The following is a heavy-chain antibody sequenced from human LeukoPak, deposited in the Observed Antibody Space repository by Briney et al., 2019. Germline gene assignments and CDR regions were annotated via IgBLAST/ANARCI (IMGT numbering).Heavy chain of an antibody. J-gene: IGHJ4*02. D-gene: IGHD3-10*01. Sequence: ASVKVSCKASGYTFTSYGNSWVRQAPGQGLEWMGWISAYNGNTNYAQKLQGRVTMTRNTSISTAYMELSSLRSEDTAVYYCARSLTMVRGVIIIGYWGQGTLVTVSS. CDR2: ISAYNGNT. CDR1: GYTFTSYG. V-gene: IGHV1-18*01. CDR3: ARSLTMVRGVIIIGY.